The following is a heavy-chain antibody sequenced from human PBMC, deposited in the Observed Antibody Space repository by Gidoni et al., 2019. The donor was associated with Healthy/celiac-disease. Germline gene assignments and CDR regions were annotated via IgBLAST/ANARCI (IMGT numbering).Heavy chain of an antibody. J-gene: IGHJ4*02. D-gene: IGHD6-13*01. Sequence: QVQLVQSGAAVKKPGSSVKFSCKASGGTFSSYAISWVRQAPGQGLEWMGGILPIFGTANYAQKFQGRVTITADESTSTAYMELSSLRSEDTAVYYCAREWGGIAAAGTGYFDYWGQGTLVTVSS. V-gene: IGHV1-69*01. CDR1: GGTFSSYA. CDR3: AREWGGIAAAGTGYFDY. CDR2: ILPIFGTA.